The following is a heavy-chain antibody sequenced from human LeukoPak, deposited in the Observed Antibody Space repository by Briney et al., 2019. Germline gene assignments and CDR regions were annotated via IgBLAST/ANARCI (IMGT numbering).Heavy chain of an antibody. CDR2: IYPGDSDT. D-gene: IGHD3-22*01. CDR1: GYKFTRCW. V-gene: IGHV5-51*01. Sequence: GESRKISCKDSGYKFTRCWIGWVRQMPGKGLEWMGIIYPGDSDTRYSPSFQGQVTISADKSISTAYLQWSSLKASDTAMYYCARQRSTAYYDSSGLPYDAFDIWGQGTMVTVSS. CDR3: ARQRSTAYYDSSGLPYDAFDI. J-gene: IGHJ3*02.